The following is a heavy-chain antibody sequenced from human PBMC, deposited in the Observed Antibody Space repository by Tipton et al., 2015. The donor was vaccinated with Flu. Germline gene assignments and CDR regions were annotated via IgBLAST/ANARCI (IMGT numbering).Heavy chain of an antibody. CDR1: GYTFTSYG. CDR3: ARDYSIVGATPNFDY. CDR2: ISAYNGNT. Sequence: QLVQSGTEVKRPGASVKVSCKASGYTFTSYGISWVRQAPGQGLEWMGWISAYNGNTNYAQKLQGRVTMTTDTSTSTAYMELRSLRSDDTAVYYCARDYSIVGATPNFDYWGQGTLVTVSS. J-gene: IGHJ4*02. D-gene: IGHD1-26*01. V-gene: IGHV1-18*01.